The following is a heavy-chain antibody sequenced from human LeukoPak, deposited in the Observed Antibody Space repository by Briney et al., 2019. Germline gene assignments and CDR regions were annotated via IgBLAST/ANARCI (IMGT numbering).Heavy chain of an antibody. V-gene: IGHV3-30*02. D-gene: IGHD1-26*01. J-gene: IGHJ3*02. Sequence: GGSLRLSCAASGFTFSSYGMHWVRQAPGKGLEWVAFIRYDGNDKYYADSVKGRFTISRDKSKNTLYLQMNSLRAEDTAVYYCARGGKQDIWGQGTMVTVSS. CDR3: ARGGKQDI. CDR1: GFTFSSYG. CDR2: IRYDGNDK.